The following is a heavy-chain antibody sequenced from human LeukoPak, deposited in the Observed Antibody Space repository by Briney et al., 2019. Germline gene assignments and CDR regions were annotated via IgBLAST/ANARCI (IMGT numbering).Heavy chain of an antibody. CDR3: VREPIMAAGLAKD. CDR1: GYSISNNYY. J-gene: IGHJ4*02. D-gene: IGHD6-13*01. V-gene: IGHV4-38-2*02. Sequence: SETLSLTCTVSGYSISNNYYWGWIRQPPGKGLEWIGSISQSGSPYYSPSLRGRVTISVDTSKNHFSLKLSSVTVADTALYYCVREPIMAAGLAKDWGRGILVTVSS. CDR2: ISQSGSP.